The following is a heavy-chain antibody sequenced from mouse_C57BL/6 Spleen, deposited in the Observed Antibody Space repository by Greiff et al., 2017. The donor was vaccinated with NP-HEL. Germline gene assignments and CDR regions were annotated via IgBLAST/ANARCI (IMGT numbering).Heavy chain of an antibody. D-gene: IGHD1-1*01. Sequence: QVQLQQPGAELVRPGSSVKLSCKASGYTFTSYWMHWVKQRPIQGLEWIGNIDPSDSETHYNQKFKDKATLTVDKSSSTAYMQLSSLTSEDSAVYYCARSKTGSEGYFDVWGTGTTVTVSS. J-gene: IGHJ1*03. V-gene: IGHV1-52*01. CDR1: GYTFTSYW. CDR2: IDPSDSET. CDR3: ARSKTGSEGYFDV.